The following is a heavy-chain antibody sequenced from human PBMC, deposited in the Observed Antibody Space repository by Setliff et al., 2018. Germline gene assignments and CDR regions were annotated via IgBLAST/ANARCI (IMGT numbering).Heavy chain of an antibody. CDR1: GGTFSSYA. CDR2: IIPIFGTA. Sequence: SVKVSCKASGGTFSSYAISWVRQAPGQGLEWMGGIIPIFGTANYAQKFQGRVTITADESTSTAYMELSSLRSEDTAVYYCAREYYYDSHAFDIWGQGTMVTVSS. D-gene: IGHD3-22*01. V-gene: IGHV1-69*13. J-gene: IGHJ3*02. CDR3: AREYYYDSHAFDI.